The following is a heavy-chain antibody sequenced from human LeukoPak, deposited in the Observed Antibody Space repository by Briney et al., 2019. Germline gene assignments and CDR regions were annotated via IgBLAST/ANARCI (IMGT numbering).Heavy chain of an antibody. Sequence: PGGSLRLSCAASGFSFSSCWMHWVRQAPGKGLVWVSRINSDGSSTSYADSVKGRFTISRDNAKNTLYLQMNSPRAEDTAVYYCARGGSKPIDYWGQGTLVTVSS. V-gene: IGHV3-74*01. J-gene: IGHJ4*02. CDR1: GFSFSSCW. CDR2: INSDGSST. CDR3: ARGGSKPIDY.